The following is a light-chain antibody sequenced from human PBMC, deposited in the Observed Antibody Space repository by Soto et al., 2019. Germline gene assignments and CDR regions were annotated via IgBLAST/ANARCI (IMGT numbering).Light chain of an antibody. Sequence: QSVLTQPPSASGTPGQRVTISCSGSSSNIGSNYVYWYQQLPGTAPKLLIYRNNQRPSGVPDRFSGSESGTSASLAISGLRSDDEADYYCAAWDDSLSGYIFGTGTKLTVL. CDR3: AAWDDSLSGYI. J-gene: IGLJ1*01. CDR2: RNN. CDR1: SSNIGSNY. V-gene: IGLV1-47*01.